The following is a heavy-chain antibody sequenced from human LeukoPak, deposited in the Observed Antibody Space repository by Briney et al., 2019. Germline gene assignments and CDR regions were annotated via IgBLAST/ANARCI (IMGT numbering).Heavy chain of an antibody. CDR1: GGSISSHY. CDR3: AREGGDPRWLDP. V-gene: IGHV4-4*07. D-gene: IGHD6-25*01. CDR2: INTSGST. Sequence: SETLSLTCTVSGGSISSHYWTWIRQSAGKGLEWIGRINTSGSTNYNPSLRSRVTMSVNTSKNQFSLNLTSVTAADTAVYSCAREGGDPRWLDPWGQGTLVTVSS. J-gene: IGHJ5*02.